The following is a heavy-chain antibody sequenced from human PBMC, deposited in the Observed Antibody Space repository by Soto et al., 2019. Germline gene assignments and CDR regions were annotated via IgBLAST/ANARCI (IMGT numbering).Heavy chain of an antibody. CDR2: INRDASTT. CDR3: ARGPSGWFGYDY. J-gene: IGHJ4*02. D-gene: IGHD6-19*01. V-gene: IGHV3-74*01. CDR1: GFTFSTSW. Sequence: GGSLRLSCAASGFTFSTSWMHWVRQAAGKGLVWVSRINRDASTTNYADSVKGRFTISRDNAKNTLYLQMDSLTAEDTAVYYCARGPSGWFGYDYWGQGTLVTVSS.